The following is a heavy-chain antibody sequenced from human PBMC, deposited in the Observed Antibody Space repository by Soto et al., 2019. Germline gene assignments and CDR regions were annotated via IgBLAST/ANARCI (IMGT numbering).Heavy chain of an antibody. CDR2: TIPIFGTA. CDR3: ARHVPAAGYYHGMDV. Sequence: QVKRVQSGAEVKKPGSSVRASCRASGGTSSSYAISWLRRAPGQGLEWMGGTIPIFGTANYAQKFQGRVKITADESRSTAYMELSSLRSEDTAVYYCARHVPAAGYYHGMDVWGQGTTVTVSS. D-gene: IGHD2-2*01. V-gene: IGHV1-69*12. CDR1: GGTSSSYA. J-gene: IGHJ6*02.